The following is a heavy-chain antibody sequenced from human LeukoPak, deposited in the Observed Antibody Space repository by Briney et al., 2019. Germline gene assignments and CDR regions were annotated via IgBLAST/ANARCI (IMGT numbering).Heavy chain of an antibody. D-gene: IGHD1-26*01. V-gene: IGHV1-24*01. CDR3: ARPYSGSFANPYDY. J-gene: IGHJ4*02. CDR2: FDPEDGGT. CDR1: GYTLTELS. Sequence: ASVKVSCKVSGYTLTELSMHWVRQAPGKGLEWMGGFDPEDGGTIYAQKFQGRVTMTEDTSTDTAYMELSSLRSDDTAVYYCARPYSGSFANPYDYWGQGTLVTVSS.